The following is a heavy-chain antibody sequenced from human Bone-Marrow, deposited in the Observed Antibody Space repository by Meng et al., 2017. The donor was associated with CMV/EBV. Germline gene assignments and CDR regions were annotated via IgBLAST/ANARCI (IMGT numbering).Heavy chain of an antibody. CDR1: GFTLSSEV. V-gene: IGHV3-30*03. Sequence: GGSLRLSCAPSGFTLSSEVMHWVRQAPGKGLEWLTVVSYDGSNEYYADSVNGRFTISRDISRNTLYLQMNRLTVEDTAVYYCARDGGRSRFYSYGMDVWGQGTSVTVYS. CDR2: VSYDGSNE. D-gene: IGHD6-25*01. CDR3: ARDGGRSRFYSYGMDV. J-gene: IGHJ6*02.